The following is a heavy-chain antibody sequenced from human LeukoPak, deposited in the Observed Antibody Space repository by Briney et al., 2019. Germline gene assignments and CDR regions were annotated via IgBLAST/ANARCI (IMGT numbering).Heavy chain of an antibody. CDR2: ISSSSSYI. D-gene: IGHD3-22*01. Sequence: GGSLRLSCAASGFTFSSYSMNWVRQAPGNGLGWVSSISSSSSYIYYADSVKGRFTISRHNAKNSLYLQMNSLRAEDTAVYYCARDGNYYDSSGYLKFDPWGQGTLVTVSS. CDR1: GFTFSSYS. CDR3: ARDGNYYDSSGYLKFDP. V-gene: IGHV3-21*01. J-gene: IGHJ5*02.